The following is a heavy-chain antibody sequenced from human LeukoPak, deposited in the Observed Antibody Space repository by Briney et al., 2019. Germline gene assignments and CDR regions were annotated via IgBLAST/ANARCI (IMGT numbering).Heavy chain of an antibody. V-gene: IGHV4-4*02. J-gene: IGHJ1*01. CDR3: AIKTTASFQH. D-gene: IGHD4-17*01. CDR2: IYHSGST. CDR1: GGSISSSNW. Sequence: SETLSLTCAVSGGSISSSNWWRWVRQPPGKGLEWIGEIYHSGSTNFNPSLKSRVTISVDKSKNQFSLKLSSVPAADTAVYYCAIKTTASFQHWGQGTLITVSS.